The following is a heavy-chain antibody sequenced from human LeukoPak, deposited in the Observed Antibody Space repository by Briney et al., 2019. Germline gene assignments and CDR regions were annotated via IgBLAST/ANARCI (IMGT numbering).Heavy chain of an antibody. CDR1: GGSISSGGYY. CDR3: ARARGVRGVIRTFADP. Sequence: PSETLSLTCTVSGGSISSGGYYWSWIRQHPGKGLEWIGYIYYSGSTYYNPTLKSRVTISVDTSKNQFSLKLSSVTAADTAVYYCARARGVRGVIRTFADPWGQGTLVTVSS. D-gene: IGHD3-10*01. CDR2: IYYSGST. V-gene: IGHV4-31*03. J-gene: IGHJ5*02.